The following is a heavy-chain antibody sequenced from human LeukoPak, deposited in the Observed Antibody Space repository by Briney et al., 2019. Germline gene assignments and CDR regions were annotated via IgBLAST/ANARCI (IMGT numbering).Heavy chain of an antibody. CDR1: GYSFTSYW. J-gene: IGHJ6*03. CDR2: IYPGDSDT. CDR3: ARRKEEDYYYYMDV. Sequence: GESLKISCKGSGYSFTSYWIAWLRQMPGKGLEWMGIIYPGDSDTRYSPSFQGQVTISADKSISTAYLQWSSLKASDTAMYYFARRKEEDYYYYMDVWGKGTTVTVSS. V-gene: IGHV5-51*01.